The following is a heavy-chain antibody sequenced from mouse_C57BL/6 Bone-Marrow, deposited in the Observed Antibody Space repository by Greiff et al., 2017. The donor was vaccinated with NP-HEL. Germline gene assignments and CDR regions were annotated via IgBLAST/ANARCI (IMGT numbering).Heavy chain of an antibody. Sequence: VQLQQSGAELVKPGASVKLSCTASGFNIKDYYMHWVKQRTEQGLEWIGRIDPEDGETKYAPNFQGKATITADTSSNTAYLQFSSLTSEDTAGDYCARGGDYYGRRFYWYFDVWGTGTTVTVSS. D-gene: IGHD1-1*01. CDR2: IDPEDGET. V-gene: IGHV14-2*01. CDR1: GFNIKDYY. CDR3: ARGGDYYGRRFYWYFDV. J-gene: IGHJ1*03.